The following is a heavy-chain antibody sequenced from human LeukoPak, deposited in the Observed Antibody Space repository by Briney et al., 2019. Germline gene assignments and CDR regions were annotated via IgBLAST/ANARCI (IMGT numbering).Heavy chain of an antibody. V-gene: IGHV3-53*01. J-gene: IGHJ4*02. CDR3: ATTTTLTTPFDY. Sequence: GGPLRLSCAASGFTVSSNYMSWVRQAPGKGLEWVSVIYSAGNTYYADSVRGRFAISRDNSKNTLYLQMNSLRAEDTAVYYCATTTTLTTPFDYWGQGTLVTVSS. CDR2: IYSAGNT. D-gene: IGHD4-17*01. CDR1: GFTVSSNY.